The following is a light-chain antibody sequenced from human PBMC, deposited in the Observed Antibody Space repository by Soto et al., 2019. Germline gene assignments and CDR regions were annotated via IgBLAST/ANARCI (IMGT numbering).Light chain of an antibody. CDR2: DDS. CDR1: NIGSKS. V-gene: IGLV3-21*02. J-gene: IGLJ2*01. CDR3: CSYAGSYPVV. Sequence: SYELTQPPSVSVAPGQTARITCGGNNIGSKSVHWYQQKPGQAPVLVVYDDSDRPSGIPERFSGSNSGNTASLTISGLQAEDEADYYCCSYAGSYPVVFGGGTKLTVL.